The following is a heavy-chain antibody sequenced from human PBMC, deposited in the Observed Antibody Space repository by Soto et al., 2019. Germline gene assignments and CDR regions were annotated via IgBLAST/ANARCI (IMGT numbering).Heavy chain of an antibody. J-gene: IGHJ6*03. D-gene: IGHD3-16*02. CDR2: ISVYNGNT. Sequence: ASVKVSCKASGYNFPIYAISWVRQAPGQGLEWMGWISVYNGNTNYAQKLQGRVTMTTDTSTSTGYMELRSLRSDDTAVYYCARAVLRERGSYLNRYYYYMDVWGKGTTVTVSS. CDR3: ARAVLRERGSYLNRYYYYMDV. V-gene: IGHV1-18*01. CDR1: GYNFPIYA.